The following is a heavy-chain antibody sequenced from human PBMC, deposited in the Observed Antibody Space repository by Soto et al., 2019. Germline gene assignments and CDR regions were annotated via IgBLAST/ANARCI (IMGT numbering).Heavy chain of an antibody. CDR1: GFTFSSYA. Sequence: PGGSLRLSCAASGFTFSSYAMSWVRQAPGKGLEWVSAISGSGGSTYYADSVKGRFTISRDNSKNTLYLQMNSLRAEDTAVYYSAKEPIGPGYYGMDVWGQGTTVTVSS. V-gene: IGHV3-23*01. D-gene: IGHD3-10*01. J-gene: IGHJ6*02. CDR2: ISGSGGST. CDR3: AKEPIGPGYYGMDV.